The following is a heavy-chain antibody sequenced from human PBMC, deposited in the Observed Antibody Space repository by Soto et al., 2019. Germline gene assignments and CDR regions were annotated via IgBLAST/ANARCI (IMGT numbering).Heavy chain of an antibody. CDR3: ARRDSYDRYYYYGMDV. Sequence: GESLKISCKGSGYSCTSYWISWVRQMPGKGLEWMGRIDPSDSYTNYSPSFQGHVTISADKSISTAYLQWSSLKASDTAMYYCARRDSYDRYYYYGMDVWGQGTTVTVSS. CDR2: IDPSDSYT. J-gene: IGHJ6*02. D-gene: IGHD5-18*01. CDR1: GYSCTSYW. V-gene: IGHV5-10-1*01.